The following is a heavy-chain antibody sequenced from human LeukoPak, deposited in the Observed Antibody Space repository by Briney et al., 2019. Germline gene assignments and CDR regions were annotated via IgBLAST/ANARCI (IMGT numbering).Heavy chain of an antibody. Sequence: GGSLRLSCAASGFTVSSNYMSWVRQAQAKGLEWVSVIYSGGSTYSADSVKGRFTISRDNSKNTLYLQMNSLRAEDTAVYYCARDRSTVTGDYWGQGTLVTVSS. CDR3: ARDRSTVTGDY. J-gene: IGHJ4*02. CDR1: GFTVSSNY. D-gene: IGHD4-17*01. V-gene: IGHV3-66*02. CDR2: IYSGGST.